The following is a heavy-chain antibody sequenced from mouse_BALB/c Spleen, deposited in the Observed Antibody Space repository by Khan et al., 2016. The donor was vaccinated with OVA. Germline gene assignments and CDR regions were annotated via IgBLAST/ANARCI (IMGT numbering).Heavy chain of an antibody. CDR1: GYTFTEYT. CDR3: ARDAGRY. J-gene: IGHJ4*01. V-gene: IGHV1-22*01. Sequence: EVQLQQSGPELVKPGASVKMSCKTSGYTFTEYTLHWVKQSHGKSLEWIGVINPNNGATSYNPKFKGKATLTVDKSSSTAYMEFRSLTSEDSAVYYCARDAGRYWGQGTSVTVSS. CDR2: INPNNGAT. D-gene: IGHD3-3*01.